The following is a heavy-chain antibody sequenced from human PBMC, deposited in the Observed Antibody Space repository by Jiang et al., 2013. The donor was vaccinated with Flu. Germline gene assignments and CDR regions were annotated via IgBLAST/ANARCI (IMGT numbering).Heavy chain of an antibody. Sequence: KKPGSSVKVSCKASGGTFSSYTISWVRQAPGQGLEWMGRIIPILGIANYAQKFQGRVTITADKSTSTAYMELSSLRSEDTAVYYCARGSYYYGSGSYSVYYGMDVWGQGTTVTVSS. CDR1: GGTFSSYT. V-gene: IGHV1-69*02. D-gene: IGHD3-10*01. J-gene: IGHJ6*02. CDR2: IIPILGIA. CDR3: ARGSYYYGSGSYSVYYGMDV.